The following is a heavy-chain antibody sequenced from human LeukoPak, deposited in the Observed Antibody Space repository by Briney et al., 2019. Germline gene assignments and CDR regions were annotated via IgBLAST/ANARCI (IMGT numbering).Heavy chain of an antibody. CDR3: ASPIVGATPDAFDI. V-gene: IGHV1-46*01. CDR2: INPSVCST. CDR1: GYTFTSYY. D-gene: IGHD1-26*01. J-gene: IGHJ3*02. Sequence: ASVKVSCKPSGYTFTSYYMHLVRQAPRQGLEWMGIINPSVCSTSYAQKFQGRVTMTRDTSTSTVYMELSSLRSEDTAVYYCASPIVGATPDAFDIWGQGTMVTVSS.